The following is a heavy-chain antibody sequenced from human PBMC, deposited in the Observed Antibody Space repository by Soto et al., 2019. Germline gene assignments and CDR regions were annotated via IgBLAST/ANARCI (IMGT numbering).Heavy chain of an antibody. CDR1: GGSFSGYY. CDR2: INHSGST. J-gene: IGHJ6*02. CDR3: ARAVNPRGDFWSGYYYYYYGMDV. V-gene: IGHV4-34*01. D-gene: IGHD3-3*01. Sequence: QVQLQQWGAGLLKPSETLSLTCAVYGGSFSGYYWSWIRQPPGKGLEWIGEINHSGSTNYNPSLKSRVTISVDTSKNQFSLKLSSVTAADTAVYYRARAVNPRGDFWSGYYYYYYGMDVWGQGTTVTVSS.